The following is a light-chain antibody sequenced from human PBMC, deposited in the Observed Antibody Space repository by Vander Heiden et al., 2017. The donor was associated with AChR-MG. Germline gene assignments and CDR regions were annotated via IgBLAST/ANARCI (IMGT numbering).Light chain of an antibody. Sequence: QSALPQPASGSGSPGQSSTNSCTGTSSDVGGYNYLSWYQQNPGKAAKLRIYDVRNRPSGVSNRFAGSRLRTRADYYCSSYTSSSTRVVFGGGTKLTVL. CDR3: SSYTSSSTRVV. J-gene: IGLJ2*01. CDR2: DVR. V-gene: IGLV2-14*03. CDR1: SSDVGGYNY.